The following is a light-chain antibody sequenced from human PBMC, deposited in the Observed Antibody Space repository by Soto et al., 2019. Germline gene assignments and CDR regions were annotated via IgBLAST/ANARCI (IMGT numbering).Light chain of an antibody. CDR2: AAS. CDR3: QQYNSHST. V-gene: IGKV1-5*01. Sequence: DIQFPQSPSTLAASVEDRVAITCRASQTISSWLAWYQQKPGKAPELLIYAASSLQSGVPSRFSGGASGTEFTLTISSLQPDYFATYYCQQYNSHSTLGQGTKVDIK. CDR1: QTISSW. J-gene: IGKJ1*01.